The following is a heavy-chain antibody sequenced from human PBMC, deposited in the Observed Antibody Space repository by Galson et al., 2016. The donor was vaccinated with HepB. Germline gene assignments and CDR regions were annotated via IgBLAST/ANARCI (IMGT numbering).Heavy chain of an antibody. CDR2: ISYDGSYK. CDR1: GFTFSRYG. V-gene: IGHV3-30*03. J-gene: IGHJ4*02. D-gene: IGHD3-16*01. Sequence: SLRLSCAASGFTFSRYGIHWVRQAQGKGLEXVAVISYDGSYKFYADSVRGRFTISRDNSEDTVYLQMNSLRAEDTALYYCARDYIMMTLTLGPDYWGQGTLVSVSS. CDR3: ARDYIMMTLTLGPDY.